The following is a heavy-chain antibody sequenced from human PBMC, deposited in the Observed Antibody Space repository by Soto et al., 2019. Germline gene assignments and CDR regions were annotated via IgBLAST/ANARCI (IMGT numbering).Heavy chain of an antibody. V-gene: IGHV1-69*01. J-gene: IGHJ4*02. CDR1: GGTFNNHA. D-gene: IGHD5-12*01. CDR3: VRDQGGTRGYSGYDAFDY. CDR2: IIPIFGTS. Sequence: QVQLVQSGAEVKKPGSSVKVSCKASGGTFNNHAINWVRQAPGQGLEWMGGIIPIFGTSNYAQKFQGRVTITADESTRTAYMELSSLRSEDTAVYYCVRDQGGTRGYSGYDAFDYWGQGTLVTVSS.